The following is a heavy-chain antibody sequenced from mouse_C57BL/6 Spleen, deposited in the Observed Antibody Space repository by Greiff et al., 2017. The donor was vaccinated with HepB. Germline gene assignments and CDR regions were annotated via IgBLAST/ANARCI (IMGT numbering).Heavy chain of an antibody. V-gene: IGHV14-4*01. J-gene: IGHJ4*01. CDR2: IDPENGDT. CDR3: TTGYSNPHYYAMDY. D-gene: IGHD2-5*01. CDR1: GFNIKDDY. Sequence: EVKLQESGAELVRPGASVKLSCTASGFNIKDDYMHWVKQRPEQGLEWIGWIDPENGDTEYASKFQGKATITADTSSNTAYLQLSSLTSEDTAVYYCTTGYSNPHYYAMDYWGQGTSVTVSS.